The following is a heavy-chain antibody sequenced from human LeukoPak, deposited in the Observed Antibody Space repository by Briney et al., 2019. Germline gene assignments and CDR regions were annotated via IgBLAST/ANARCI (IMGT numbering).Heavy chain of an antibody. J-gene: IGHJ4*02. CDR2: IYYSGST. CDR1: GGSISSGGYY. D-gene: IGHD7-27*01. Sequence: SETLSLTCTVSGGSISSGGYYWSWIRRHPGKGLEWIGYIYYSGSTYYNPSLKSRVTISVDTSKNQFSLKLSSVTAADTAVYYCARDKASGHFDYWGQGTLVTVCS. V-gene: IGHV4-31*03. CDR3: ARDKASGHFDY.